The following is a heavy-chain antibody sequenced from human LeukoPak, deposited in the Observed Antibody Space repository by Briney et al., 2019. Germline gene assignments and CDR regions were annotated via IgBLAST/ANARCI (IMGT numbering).Heavy chain of an antibody. CDR3: ARTVVVVVGASDYFDY. J-gene: IGHJ4*02. D-gene: IGHD2-2*01. CDR2: IRQDGGVK. V-gene: IGHV3-7*03. Sequence: PGGSLRLSCAASGFTFSSYWMTWVRQAPGKGLEWVANIRQDGGVKYYMDSAKGRFTLSRDNAKSSLYLQMNSLRVEDTAMYFCARTVVVVVGASDYFDYWDQGTLVTVSS. CDR1: GFTFSSYW.